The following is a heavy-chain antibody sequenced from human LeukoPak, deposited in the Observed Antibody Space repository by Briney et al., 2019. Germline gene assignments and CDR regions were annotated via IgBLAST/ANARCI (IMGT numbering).Heavy chain of an antibody. D-gene: IGHD6-13*01. CDR3: ARDMRIAAGMGGY. Sequence: ASVKVSCKASGYTFTGYYMHWVRQAPGQGLEWMGWINPNSGGTNYAQKFQGRVTMTRDTSISTAYMELSRLRSDDTAVYYCARDMRIAAGMGGYWGQGTLVTVSS. J-gene: IGHJ4*02. CDR2: INPNSGGT. V-gene: IGHV1-2*02. CDR1: GYTFTGYY.